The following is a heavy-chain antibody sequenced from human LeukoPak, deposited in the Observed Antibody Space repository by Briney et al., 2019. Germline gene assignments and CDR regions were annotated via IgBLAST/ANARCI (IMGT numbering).Heavy chain of an antibody. V-gene: IGHV3-7*04. CDR1: GFTFSSYS. Sequence: GGSLRLSCAASGFTFSSYSMNWVRQAPGKGLEWVANIKQDGSEKYYGVSVKGRFTVSRDNTKSSLYLQMNSLRAEDTAVYYCARGESWSFDYWGQGTLVTVSS. CDR3: ARGESWSFDY. D-gene: IGHD6-13*01. J-gene: IGHJ4*02. CDR2: IKQDGSEK.